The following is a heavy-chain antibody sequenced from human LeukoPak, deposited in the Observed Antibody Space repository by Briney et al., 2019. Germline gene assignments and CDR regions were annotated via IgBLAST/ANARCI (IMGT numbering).Heavy chain of an antibody. V-gene: IGHV3-66*01. CDR3: ARVTAYYYGMDV. CDR1: GFTVSSNY. J-gene: IGHJ6*02. Sequence: GGSLRLSCAASGFTVSSNYMSWVRQAPGKGLEWVSVIYSGGSTYYADSVKGRFTISRDNSKNTLYLQMDSLRAEDTAVYYCARVTAYYYGMDVWGQGTTVTVSS. CDR2: IYSGGST.